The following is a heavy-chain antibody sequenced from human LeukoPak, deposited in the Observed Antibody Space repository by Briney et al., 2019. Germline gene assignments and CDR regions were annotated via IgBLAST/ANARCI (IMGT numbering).Heavy chain of an antibody. CDR2: IYYSGST. D-gene: IGHD3-9*01. CDR3: ARDVPVWFDWLLSDAFDI. Sequence: SETLFLTCTVSGGSISSSSYYWGWIRQPPGKGLEWIGSIYYSGSTYYNPSLKSRITISVDTSKNQFSLKLSSVTAANTAVYYCARDVPVWFDWLLSDAFDIWGQGTMVTVSS. J-gene: IGHJ3*02. V-gene: IGHV4-39*07. CDR1: GGSISSSSYY.